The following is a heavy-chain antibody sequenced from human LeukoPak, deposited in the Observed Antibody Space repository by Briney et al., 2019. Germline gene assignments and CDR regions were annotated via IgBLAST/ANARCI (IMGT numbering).Heavy chain of an antibody. J-gene: IGHJ4*02. V-gene: IGHV3-30-3*01. CDR3: ARDFVSLIAVAGTVDY. CDR2: ISYDGSNK. D-gene: IGHD6-19*01. CDR1: GFAFSSYA. Sequence: PGGSLRLSCAASGFAFSSYAMHWVRQAPGKGLEWVAVISYDGSNKYYADSVKGRFTISRDNSKNTPYLQMNSLRAEDTAVYYCARDFVSLIAVAGTVDYWGQGTLVTVSS.